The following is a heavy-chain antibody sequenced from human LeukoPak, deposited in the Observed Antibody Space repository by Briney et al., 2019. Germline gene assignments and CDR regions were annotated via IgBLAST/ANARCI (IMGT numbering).Heavy chain of an antibody. V-gene: IGHV4-59*08. D-gene: IGHD5-24*01. CDR1: NGFFSTYY. CDR3: ARAGDGYYYYYYMDV. J-gene: IGHJ6*03. CDR2: IFSSESSNT. Sequence: SETLSLTCSVSNGFFSTYYWGWIRQPPGKRLEWIGYIFSSESSNTNYNPSLNGRVTISVDTSKNQFSLTLNSVTAADTAVYYCARAGDGYYYYYYMDVWGKGTTVTVSS.